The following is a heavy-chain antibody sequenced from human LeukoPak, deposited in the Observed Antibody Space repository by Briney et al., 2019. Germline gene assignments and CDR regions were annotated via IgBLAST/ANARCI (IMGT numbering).Heavy chain of an antibody. J-gene: IGHJ6*03. CDR3: ASSSSGITDYYYYYYMDV. CDR2: MYHSGST. CDR1: GYSISSGYY. Sequence: SETLSLTCTVSGYSISSGYYWGWIRQPPGKGLEWIGSMYHSGSTYYNPSLKSRVAISVDTSNNQFSLNLSSVTAADTAVYYCASSSSGITDYYYYYYMDVWGKGTTVTVSS. D-gene: IGHD1-26*01. V-gene: IGHV4-38-2*02.